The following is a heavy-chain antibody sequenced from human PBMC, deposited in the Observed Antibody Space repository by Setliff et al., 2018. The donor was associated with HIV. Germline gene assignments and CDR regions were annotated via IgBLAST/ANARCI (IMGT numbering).Heavy chain of an antibody. CDR2: IYYSGTA. CDR3: ARPSTRGGYNYWYFDL. CDR1: GGSISGSDYY. Sequence: SETLSLTCTVSGGSISGSDYYWGWIRQPPGKGLEWIGSIYYSGTAYYNPSLKSRVTISVDTSKNQFSLKLSSVTAADTAVYYCARPSTRGGYNYWYFDLWGRGTLVTVSS. V-gene: IGHV4-39*01. D-gene: IGHD5-12*01. J-gene: IGHJ2*01.